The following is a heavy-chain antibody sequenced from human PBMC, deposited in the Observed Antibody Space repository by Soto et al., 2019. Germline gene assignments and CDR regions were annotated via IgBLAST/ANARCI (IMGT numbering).Heavy chain of an antibody. CDR1: GGSLSDYY. CDR3: ARGSDQHKLGTV. D-gene: IGHD7-27*01. V-gene: IGHV4-34*01. Sequence: PSETLSLTCAVYGGSLSDYYWSWIRQSPGKGLEWIGEIHPSGSTDYNPSLKSRVTISVDTSKNQFSLKVTSVTAADTAVYHCARGSDQHKLGTVWGPGTTVTGS. J-gene: IGHJ6*02. CDR2: IHPSGST.